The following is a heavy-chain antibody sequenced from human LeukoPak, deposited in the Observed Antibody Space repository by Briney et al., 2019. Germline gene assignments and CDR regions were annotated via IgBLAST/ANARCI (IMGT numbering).Heavy chain of an antibody. J-gene: IGHJ4*02. CDR3: ARQPYTFGAYYFDY. D-gene: IGHD3-3*01. CDR1: GDSMNSYY. CDR2: VLHTGDT. V-gene: IGHV4-59*08. Sequence: SETLSLTCIVSGDSMNSYYWAWIRQPPGKGLEWIGYVLHTGDTNYNPSLKSRVTMSIDTSNNQLSLRLSSVTAADTAVYYCARQPYTFGAYYFDYWGPGTLVSVSS.